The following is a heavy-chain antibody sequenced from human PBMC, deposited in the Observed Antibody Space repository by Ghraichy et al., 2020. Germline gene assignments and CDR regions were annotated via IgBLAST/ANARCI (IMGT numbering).Heavy chain of an antibody. CDR1: GFTFSSYW. J-gene: IGHJ4*02. V-gene: IGHV3-74*01. D-gene: IGHD3-22*01. Sequence: GGSLRLSCAASGFTFSSYWMHWARQAPGKGLVWVSRINSDGSSTSYADSVKGRFTISRDNAKNTLYLQMNSLRAEDTAVYYCATRDGYYDSSGYYYGNWGQGTLVTVSS. CDR2: INSDGSST. CDR3: ATRDGYYDSSGYYYGN.